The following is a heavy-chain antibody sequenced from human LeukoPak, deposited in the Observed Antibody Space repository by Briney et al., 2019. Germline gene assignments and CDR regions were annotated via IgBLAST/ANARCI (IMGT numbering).Heavy chain of an antibody. Sequence: PGGSLRLSCAASGFTFSSYGMHWVRQAPGKGLDWVAVISYDGSNKYYADSVKGRFTISRDNSKNTLYLQMNSLRAEDTAVYYCARDIENVDIVATGGPIWGQGTMVTVSS. V-gene: IGHV3-30*03. CDR2: ISYDGSNK. CDR3: ARDIENVDIVATGGPI. J-gene: IGHJ3*02. CDR1: GFTFSSYG. D-gene: IGHD5-12*01.